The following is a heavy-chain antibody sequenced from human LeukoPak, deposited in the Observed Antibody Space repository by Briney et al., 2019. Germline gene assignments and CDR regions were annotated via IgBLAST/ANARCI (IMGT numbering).Heavy chain of an antibody. Sequence: ASVKVSCKASVYTFTSYGISLVRQAPGQGLEWMGWISAYNGNTNYAQKLQGRVTMTTDTSTSTAYMELRSLRSDDTAVYYCARDSRTKLWFGELGMDVWGQGTTVTVSS. D-gene: IGHD3-10*01. J-gene: IGHJ6*02. V-gene: IGHV1-18*01. CDR3: ARDSRTKLWFGELGMDV. CDR2: ISAYNGNT. CDR1: VYTFTSYG.